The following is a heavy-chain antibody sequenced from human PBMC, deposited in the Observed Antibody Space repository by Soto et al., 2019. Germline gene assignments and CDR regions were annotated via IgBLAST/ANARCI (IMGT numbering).Heavy chain of an antibody. J-gene: IGHJ4*01. CDR1: ESNTRSYA. Sequence: SCSTRESNTRSYAILRVRQAPGKGLEWVAVISYDGSNKYYADSVKGRFTISRDNSKNTLYLQMNSLRAEDTAVYYWARNRPKILWLVDY. D-gene: IGHD6-19*01. CDR3: ARNRPKILWLVDY. V-gene: IGHV3-30-3*01. CDR2: ISYDGSNK.